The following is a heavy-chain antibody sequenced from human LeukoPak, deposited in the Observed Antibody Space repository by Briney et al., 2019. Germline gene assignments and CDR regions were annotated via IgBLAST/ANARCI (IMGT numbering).Heavy chain of an antibody. CDR1: GFTFSSYA. J-gene: IGHJ4*02. Sequence: GGSLRLSCAASGFTFSSYAMHWVRQAPGKGLEWVAVISYDGSNKYYADSVKGRFTISRDNSKNTLYLQMNSLRAEDTAVYYCARVYYHDSSGYSILGLGADYWGQGTLVTVSS. D-gene: IGHD3-22*01. CDR3: ARVYYHDSSGYSILGLGADY. CDR2: ISYDGSNK. V-gene: IGHV3-30*04.